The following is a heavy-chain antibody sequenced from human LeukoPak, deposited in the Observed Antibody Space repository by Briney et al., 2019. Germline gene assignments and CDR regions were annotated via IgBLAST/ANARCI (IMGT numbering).Heavy chain of an antibody. CDR3: ARQNEPHVLRFLEGVYYFDY. J-gene: IGHJ4*02. CDR1: GYTFTGYY. D-gene: IGHD3-3*01. Sequence: SVKVSCKASGYTFTGYYMHWVRQAPGQGLEWMGGIIPIFGTANYAQKFQGRVTITADESTSTAYMELSSLRSEDTAVYYCARQNEPHVLRFLEGVYYFDYWGQGTLVTVSS. CDR2: IIPIFGTA. V-gene: IGHV1-69*13.